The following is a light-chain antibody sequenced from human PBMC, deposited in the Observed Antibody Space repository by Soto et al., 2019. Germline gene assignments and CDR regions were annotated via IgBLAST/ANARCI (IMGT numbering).Light chain of an antibody. V-gene: IGKV1-9*01. CDR2: GAS. CDR1: QGLNTN. J-gene: IGKJ3*01. Sequence: IQLTQSPSSLSASVGDRVTITCRASQGLNTNLAWYQQKPGKAPNLLIYGASTLQKGVPSRFSGNGSGTDFTLTISSLQPEDLATYYCQQSNNYFTFGPGTKVDIK. CDR3: QQSNNYFT.